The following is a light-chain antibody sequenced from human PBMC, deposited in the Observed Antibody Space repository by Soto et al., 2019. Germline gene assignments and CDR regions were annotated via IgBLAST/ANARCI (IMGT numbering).Light chain of an antibody. CDR2: GAS. CDR3: QQYSTSPLT. V-gene: IGKV3-20*01. CDR1: QSVRSSH. Sequence: EIVWTQYPGTLSLSPWERATLSCMASQSVRSSHLAWYQQKPGQAPRLLIYGASSRAAGFPDRFSGSGSGTDFTLTISRLEPEDFAVYHCQQYSTSPLTFGGGTKVAIK. J-gene: IGKJ4*01.